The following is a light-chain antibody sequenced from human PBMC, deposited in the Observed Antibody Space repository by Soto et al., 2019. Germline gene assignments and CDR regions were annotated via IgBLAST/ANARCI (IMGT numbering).Light chain of an antibody. Sequence: QSVLTQPPSVSGAPGQRVTISCTGSSSNIGAGYDVHWYQQLPGTAPKLLIFGNSNRPSGVPDRFSGSKSGTSASLAITGVQAEDEADYCCQSYDSSLSAYVFGTGTKLTVL. CDR1: SSNIGAGYD. CDR2: GNS. J-gene: IGLJ1*01. CDR3: QSYDSSLSAYV. V-gene: IGLV1-40*01.